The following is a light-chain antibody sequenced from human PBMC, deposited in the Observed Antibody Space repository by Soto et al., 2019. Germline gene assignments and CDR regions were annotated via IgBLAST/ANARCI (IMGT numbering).Light chain of an antibody. V-gene: IGKV3D-20*02. J-gene: IGKJ3*01. CDR3: QQGFT. CDR2: GTS. CDR1: QTAISDY. Sequence: SFLTQSPATLSLSPGERATLSCRGSQTAISDYLAWYQQKPGQAPRLLIFGTSSRASGVPDRFSGSTSGTYFILTITRLEPEDFAVYYCQQGFTFGPGTRVDF.